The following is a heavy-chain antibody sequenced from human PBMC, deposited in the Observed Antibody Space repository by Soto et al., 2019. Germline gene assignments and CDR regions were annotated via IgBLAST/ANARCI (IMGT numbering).Heavy chain of an antibody. Sequence: QVQLVQSGAEVKKPGASVKVSCKTSGYTFTSYGISWVRQAPGQGLEWMGWVSAYNGNSNYERKLQVRVTMTTDSSTSTASMELTSLSSDETAVYYCARDSPRESWSQFDPWGQGTLVTVSS. D-gene: IGHD2-8*01. CDR1: GYTFTSYG. CDR3: ARDSPRESWSQFDP. CDR2: VSAYNGNS. J-gene: IGHJ5*02. V-gene: IGHV1-18*01.